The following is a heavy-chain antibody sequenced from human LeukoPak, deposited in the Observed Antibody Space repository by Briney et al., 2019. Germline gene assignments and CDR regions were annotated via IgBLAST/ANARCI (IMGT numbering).Heavy chain of an antibody. CDR1: GGSISSSSYY. CDR2: IYYSGST. Sequence: SETLSLTCTVSGGSISSSSYYWGWIRQPPGKGLEWIGSIYYSGSTYYNPSLKSRVTISVDTSKNQFSLKLSSVTAADTAVYYCARTKDTAMVRGFDYWGQGTLVTVSS. J-gene: IGHJ4*02. D-gene: IGHD5-18*01. CDR3: ARTKDTAMVRGFDY. V-gene: IGHV4-39*01.